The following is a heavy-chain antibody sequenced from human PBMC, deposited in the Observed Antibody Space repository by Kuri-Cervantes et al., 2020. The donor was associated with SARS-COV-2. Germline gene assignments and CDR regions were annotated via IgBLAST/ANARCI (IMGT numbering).Heavy chain of an antibody. CDR1: GYTFTSYG. D-gene: IGHD4-17*01. CDR2: ISAYNGNT. V-gene: IGHV1-18*01. Sequence: ASVKVSCKASGYTFTSYGISWVRQAPGQGLEWMGWISAYNGNTNYAQKLQGRVTMTTDTSTNTAYMELRSLRSDDTAVYYCARGYAGAGSDYGRDKAYYYYYMDVWGKGTTVTVSS. J-gene: IGHJ6*03. CDR3: ARGYAGAGSDYGRDKAYYYYYMDV.